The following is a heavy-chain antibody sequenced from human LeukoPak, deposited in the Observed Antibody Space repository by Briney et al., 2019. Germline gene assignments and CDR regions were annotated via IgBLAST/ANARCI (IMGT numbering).Heavy chain of an antibody. CDR2: ISETSSHT. Sequence: PGGSLRLSCAASGFTFSSHAMTWVRQAPGQGLEWVSSISETSSHTFYADSVKGRFTISRDNTKNTLFLQMNSLRVEDTAIYYCATDFSSSWQFDPWGQGTLVTVSS. CDR3: ATDFSSSWQFDP. J-gene: IGHJ5*02. D-gene: IGHD6-13*01. V-gene: IGHV3-23*01. CDR1: GFTFSSHA.